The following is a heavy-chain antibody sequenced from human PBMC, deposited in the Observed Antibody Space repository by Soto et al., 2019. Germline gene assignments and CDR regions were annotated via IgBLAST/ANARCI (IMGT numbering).Heavy chain of an antibody. D-gene: IGHD1-26*01. CDR2: VYYSGST. Sequence: SETLSLTCTVSGGSISSYYWSWIRQPPGKGLEWIGYVYYSGSTNYNPSLKSRVTISVDTSKNQFSLKLSSVTAADTAVYYCAREKSGSYYLGLGFDPWGQGTLVTVSS. V-gene: IGHV4-59*01. J-gene: IGHJ5*02. CDR3: AREKSGSYYLGLGFDP. CDR1: GGSISSYY.